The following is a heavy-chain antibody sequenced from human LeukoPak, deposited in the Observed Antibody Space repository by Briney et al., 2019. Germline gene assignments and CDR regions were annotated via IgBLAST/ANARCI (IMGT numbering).Heavy chain of an antibody. V-gene: IGHV3-23*01. D-gene: IGHD2-15*01. CDR3: AKSKVVAATMGRLDY. J-gene: IGHJ4*02. Sequence: PPGGSLRLSCAASGFTFSSYAMTWVRQAPGKGLEWVSTISGSDGSTYYADSVKGRFTISRDNSKNTLYLQMNSLRAEDTAVYYCAKSKVVAATMGRLDYWGQGTLVTVSS. CDR2: ISGSDGST. CDR1: GFTFSSYA.